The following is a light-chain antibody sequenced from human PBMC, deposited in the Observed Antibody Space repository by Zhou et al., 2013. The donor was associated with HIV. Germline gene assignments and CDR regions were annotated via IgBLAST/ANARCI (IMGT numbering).Light chain of an antibody. CDR2: GVF. J-gene: IGKJ2*01. Sequence: EIVLTQSPGTLSLSPGERATLSCRASQSVSSNYLAWYQQKPGQAPRLLISGVFNRATGIPDRFSGSGSGTDFTLTIHRLEPEDFGVYYCQQFGGSPRYTFGQGTRLDIK. CDR3: QQFGGSPRYT. CDR1: QSVSSNY. V-gene: IGKV3-20*01.